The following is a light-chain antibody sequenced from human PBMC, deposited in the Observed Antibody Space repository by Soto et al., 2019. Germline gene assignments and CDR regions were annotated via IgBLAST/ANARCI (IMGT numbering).Light chain of an antibody. Sequence: EIVMTQSPATLSVSPGEGATLSCSSSQSVSSNLAWYQQKPGQAPRLLINGASTRATGIPARFSGGWSGTEFTLTISTLQSEDFAVYYWQQYNNWPPLTFGEGTKVEIK. CDR1: QSVSSN. V-gene: IGKV3-15*01. J-gene: IGKJ4*01. CDR2: GAS. CDR3: QQYNNWPPLT.